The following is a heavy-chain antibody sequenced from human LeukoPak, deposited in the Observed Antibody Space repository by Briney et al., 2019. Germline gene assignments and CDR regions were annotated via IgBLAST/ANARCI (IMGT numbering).Heavy chain of an antibody. J-gene: IGHJ6*03. V-gene: IGHV3-23*01. CDR3: AKDLATVTTSGQGAMDV. D-gene: IGHD4-11*01. Sequence: GGSLRLSCVASGFTLRSYAMRWVRQARGKGLEWVSTISTSNTYYADSVKGRFTISRDNSKNTLYLQLNSLRAEDTSVYYCAKDLATVTTSGQGAMDVWGTGTTVTVSS. CDR2: ISTSNT. CDR1: GFTLRSYA.